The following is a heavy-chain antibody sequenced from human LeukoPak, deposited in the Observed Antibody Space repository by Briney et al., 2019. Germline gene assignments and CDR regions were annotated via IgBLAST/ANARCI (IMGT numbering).Heavy chain of an antibody. CDR1: GYTFTGYY. Sequence: ASVKVSCKASGYTFTGYYIHWVRQAPGQGLEWMGWINPNSGGTNYAQKFQGRVTMTRDTSISTAYMELSRLRSDDPAVYYCVRGQWELLSFFDYWGQGTLVTVSS. CDR2: INPNSGGT. D-gene: IGHD1-26*01. CDR3: VRGQWELLSFFDY. J-gene: IGHJ4*02. V-gene: IGHV1-2*02.